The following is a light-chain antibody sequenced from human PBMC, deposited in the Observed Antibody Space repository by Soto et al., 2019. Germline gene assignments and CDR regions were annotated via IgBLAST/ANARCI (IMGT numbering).Light chain of an antibody. CDR3: SSYSSSTIPAV. V-gene: IGLV2-14*01. J-gene: IGLJ1*01. CDR2: EVS. CDR1: SSDIGGYNY. Sequence: QSALTQPASVSGSPGQSITISCTGTSSDIGGYNYVSWYQQHPGKAPKLMIYEVSNRPSGVSNRFSGSKSDNTASLTISGLQAEDEADYYCSSYSSSTIPAVFGTGTKVTVL.